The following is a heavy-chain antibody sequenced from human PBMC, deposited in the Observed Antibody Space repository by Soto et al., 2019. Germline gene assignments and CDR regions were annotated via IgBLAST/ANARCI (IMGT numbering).Heavy chain of an antibody. D-gene: IGHD5-18*01. J-gene: IGHJ6*02. Sequence: QVQLQESGPGLVKPSETLSLTCTVSGGSISSYYWSWIRQPPGKGLEWIGYIYYSGRTNYNPSLKSRVTISVDTSKNQFSLKLSSVTAADTAVYYCARGVKSGYSYGLYYYGMDVWGQGTTVTVSS. CDR3: ARGVKSGYSYGLYYYGMDV. V-gene: IGHV4-59*01. CDR2: IYYSGRT. CDR1: GGSISSYY.